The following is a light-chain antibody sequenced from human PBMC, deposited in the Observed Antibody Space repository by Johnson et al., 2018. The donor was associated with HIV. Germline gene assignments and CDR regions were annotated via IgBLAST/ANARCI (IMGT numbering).Light chain of an antibody. J-gene: IGLJ1*01. CDR1: SSNIGNNY. CDR3: GTWDSHLSADV. V-gene: IGLV1-51*02. CDR2: ENN. Sequence: QAVLTQPPSLSAAPGQNVTISCSGSSSNIGNNYLSWYQQLPGTAPKLLIYENNKRPSGIPARFSGSKSGTSATLGITRLQTGDEADYYFGTWDSHLSADVFGTGTKVTV.